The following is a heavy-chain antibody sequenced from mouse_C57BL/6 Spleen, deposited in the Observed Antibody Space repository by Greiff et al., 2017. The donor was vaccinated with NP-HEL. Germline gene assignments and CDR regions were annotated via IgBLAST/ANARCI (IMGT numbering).Heavy chain of an antibody. J-gene: IGHJ4*01. CDR1: GYTFTSYG. Sequence: VQLQESGAELARPGASVKLSCKASGYTFTSYGISWVKQRTGQGLEWIGEIYPRSGNTYYNEKFKGKATLTADKSSSTAYMELRSLTSEDSAVYFCARGGFITTGDYAMDYWGQGTSVTVSA. CDR3: ARGGFITTGDYAMDY. D-gene: IGHD1-1*01. V-gene: IGHV1-81*01. CDR2: IYPRSGNT.